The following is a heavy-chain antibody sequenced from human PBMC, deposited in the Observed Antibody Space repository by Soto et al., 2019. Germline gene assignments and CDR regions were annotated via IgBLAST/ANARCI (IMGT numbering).Heavy chain of an antibody. CDR1: GFTFSSYS. CDR2: SSSSSSYI. CDR3: ARGAYYYDSSGLSY. J-gene: IGHJ4*02. Sequence: GGSLRLSCASSGFTFSSYSMNWVRQALGKGLDWVAYSSSSSSYIYYADAVKGRFTISRDNAKNSLYLQMNSLRAEDTAVYYCARGAYYYDSSGLSYWGQGTLVTVSS. V-gene: IGHV3-21*05. D-gene: IGHD3-22*01.